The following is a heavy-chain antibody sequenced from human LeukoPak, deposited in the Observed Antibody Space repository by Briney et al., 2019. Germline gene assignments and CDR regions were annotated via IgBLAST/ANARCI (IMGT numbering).Heavy chain of an antibody. CDR3: ARDQPRSWFDP. Sequence: SETLSLTCTVSGGSISSGGYYWSWIRQHPGKGLEWIGYIYYSGSTYYNPSLKSRVTISVDTSKNQFSLKLSSVTAADTAVYYCARDQPRSWFDPWGQGTLVTVSS. CDR2: IYYSGST. V-gene: IGHV4-31*03. CDR1: GGSISSGGYY. J-gene: IGHJ5*02.